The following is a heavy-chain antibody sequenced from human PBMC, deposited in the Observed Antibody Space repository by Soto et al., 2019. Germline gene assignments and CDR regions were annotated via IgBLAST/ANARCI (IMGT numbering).Heavy chain of an antibody. V-gene: IGHV1-3*01. CDR2: INAGNGNT. CDR1: GYTFTSYA. Sequence: QVQLVQSGAEVKKPGASVKVSCKASGYTFTSYAMHWARQAPGQRLEWMGWINAGNGNTKYSQKFQGRVTITRDTPASSAYTELTPLTSEDTAVYYCARGLNVYSSAYWGQGTLVTVS. D-gene: IGHD3-16*01. CDR3: ARGLNVYSSAY. J-gene: IGHJ4*02.